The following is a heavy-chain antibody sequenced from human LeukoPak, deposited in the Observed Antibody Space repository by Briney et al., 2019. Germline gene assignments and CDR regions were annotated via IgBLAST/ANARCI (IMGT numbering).Heavy chain of an antibody. CDR2: IYYSGST. CDR1: GGSISSHY. CDR3: ARVDSGYRQLDY. Sequence: SETLSLTCTVSGGSISSHYWSWIRQPPGKGREWIGYIYYSGSTNYNPSLKSRVTISVDTSKNQFSLKLSSVTAADTAVYYCARVDSGYRQLDYWGQGTLVTVSS. V-gene: IGHV4-59*11. D-gene: IGHD5-12*01. J-gene: IGHJ4*02.